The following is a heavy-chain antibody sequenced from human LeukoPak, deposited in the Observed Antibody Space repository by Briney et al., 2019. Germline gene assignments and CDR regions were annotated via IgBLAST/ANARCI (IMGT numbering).Heavy chain of an antibody. V-gene: IGHV4-61*02. CDR3: ASTTYYYDSSGYTPGMWFDP. Sequence: SQTLSLTCTVSGGSISSGSYYWSWIRQPAGKGLEWIGRIYTSGSTNYNPSLKSRVTISVDTSKNQFSLKLSSVTAADTAVYYCASTTYYYDSSGYTPGMWFDPWGQGTLVTVSS. CDR1: GGSISSGSYY. D-gene: IGHD3-22*01. J-gene: IGHJ5*02. CDR2: IYTSGST.